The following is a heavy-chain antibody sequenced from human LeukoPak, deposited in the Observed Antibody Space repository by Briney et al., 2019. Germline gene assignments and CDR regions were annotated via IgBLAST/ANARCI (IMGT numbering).Heavy chain of an antibody. CDR1: GGTFSSYA. CDR3: ARGSRRNVVVPAAIGVYGMDV. D-gene: IGHD2-2*01. V-gene: IGHV1-69*04. CDR2: IIPILGIA. Sequence: GSSVKVSCKASGGTFSSYAISWVRQAPGQGLEWMGRIIPILGIANYAQKFQGRVTITADKSTSTAYMELSSLRSEDTAVYYCARGSRRNVVVPAAIGVYGMDVWGQGTTVTVSS. J-gene: IGHJ6*02.